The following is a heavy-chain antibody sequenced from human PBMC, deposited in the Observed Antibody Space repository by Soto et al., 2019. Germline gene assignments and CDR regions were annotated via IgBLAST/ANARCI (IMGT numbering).Heavy chain of an antibody. CDR1: GFTFMNYA. CDR2: LSGSGGGT. J-gene: IGHJ4*02. Sequence: GGSLRLSCAASGFTFMNYAMSWVRQAPGKGLEWVSHLSGSGGGTYYTDSVKGRFTISRDNSENTLFLQMSSLRAEDTAIYFCARLGSTVTARSHFDYWGQGILVTVSS. CDR3: ARLGSTVTARSHFDY. V-gene: IGHV3-23*01. D-gene: IGHD4-4*01.